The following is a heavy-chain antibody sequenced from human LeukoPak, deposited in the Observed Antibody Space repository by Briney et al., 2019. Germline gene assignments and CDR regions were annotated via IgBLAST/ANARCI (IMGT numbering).Heavy chain of an antibody. V-gene: IGHV3-23*01. Sequence: PGGSLRLSCAASGFTFSSYAMSWVRQAPGKGLEWVSAISGSGGSTYYADSVKGRFTISRDNSKNTLYLQMNSLRAEDTAVYYCAADVTYALVGGSDAFDIWGQGTMVTVSS. J-gene: IGHJ3*02. CDR3: AADVTYALVGGSDAFDI. D-gene: IGHD6-13*01. CDR2: ISGSGGST. CDR1: GFTFSSYA.